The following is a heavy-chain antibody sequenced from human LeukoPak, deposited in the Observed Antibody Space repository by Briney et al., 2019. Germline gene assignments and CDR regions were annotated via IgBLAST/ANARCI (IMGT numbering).Heavy chain of an antibody. V-gene: IGHV4-59*01. CDR1: GGSISSYY. CDR2: IYYSGST. Sequence: PSETLSLTCTVSGGSISSYYWAWIRQAPGKGLEWIGNIYYSGSTNYNPSLKSRVTLSVDSSKNQFSLNLNSVTAADTAVYYCARRARGMAFYFDYWGQGTLVIVSS. D-gene: IGHD3-10*01. J-gene: IGHJ4*02. CDR3: ARRARGMAFYFDY.